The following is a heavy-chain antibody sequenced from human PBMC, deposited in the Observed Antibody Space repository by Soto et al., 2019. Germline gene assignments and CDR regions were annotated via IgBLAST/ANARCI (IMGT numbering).Heavy chain of an antibody. CDR2: FDPEDGET. CDR3: ATKFCTGGTCYAKLYFFDY. D-gene: IGHD2-15*01. Sequence: GASVKVSCKVSGYTLTELSMHWVRQAPGKGLEWMGGFDPEDGETIYAQKFQGRVTMTEDTSTDTAYMELSSLRSEDTAVYYCATKFCTGGTCYAKLYFFDYWGQGTLVTVSS. CDR1: GYTLTELS. J-gene: IGHJ4*02. V-gene: IGHV1-24*01.